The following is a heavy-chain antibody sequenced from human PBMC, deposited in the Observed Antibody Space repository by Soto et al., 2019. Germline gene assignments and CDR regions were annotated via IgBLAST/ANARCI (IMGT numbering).Heavy chain of an antibody. V-gene: IGHV4-30-4*01. J-gene: IGHJ5*02. D-gene: IGHD2-2*02. Sequence: PSETLSLTCTVSGVSISSFCYYWSWIRQPPGKGLEWIGYIYYSGSTYYNPSLKSRVTISVDTSKNQFSLKLSSVTAADTAVYYRAREIAYCSSTSCYTWLDPWGQGTLVTVSS. CDR3: AREIAYCSSTSCYTWLDP. CDR2: IYYSGST. CDR1: GVSISSFCYY.